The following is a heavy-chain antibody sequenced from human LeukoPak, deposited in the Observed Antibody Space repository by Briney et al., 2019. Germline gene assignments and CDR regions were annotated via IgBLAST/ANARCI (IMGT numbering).Heavy chain of an antibody. CDR2: IYSGGNT. CDR3: AKNEDGWPPVNFDY. Sequence: SGGSLRLSCAASGFTFSSYAMSWVRQAPGKGLEWVSVIYSGGNTYYADSVKGRFTISRDNSKNTLYLQMNSLRAEDTAVYYCAKNEDGWPPVNFDYWGQGTLVTVSS. CDR1: GFTFSSYA. J-gene: IGHJ4*02. D-gene: IGHD5-24*01. V-gene: IGHV3-66*01.